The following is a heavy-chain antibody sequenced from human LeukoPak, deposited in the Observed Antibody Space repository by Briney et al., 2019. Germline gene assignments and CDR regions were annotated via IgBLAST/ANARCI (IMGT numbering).Heavy chain of an antibody. J-gene: IGHJ5*02. D-gene: IGHD6-13*01. Sequence: SETLSLTCTVSGGSISSYYWSWIRQPAGKGLEWIGRINSTGSTNYNPSLKSRVTMSVDTSKNQFSLRLRSVTAADTAVYYCARQIASAGTAGFDPWGQGTLVTVSS. CDR3: ARQIASAGTAGFDP. CDR2: INSTGST. CDR1: GGSISSYY. V-gene: IGHV4-4*07.